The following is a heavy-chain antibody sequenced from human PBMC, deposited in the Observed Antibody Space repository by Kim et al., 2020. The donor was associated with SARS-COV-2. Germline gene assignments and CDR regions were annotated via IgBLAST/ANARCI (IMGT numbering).Heavy chain of an antibody. D-gene: IGHD3-3*01. CDR2: IYYSGST. V-gene: IGHV4-31*03. CDR3: ARAGRRRITIFGVVGAFDI. J-gene: IGHJ3*02. Sequence: SETLSLTCTVSGGSISSGGYYWSWIRQHPGKGLEWIGYIYYSGSTYYNPSLKSRVTISVDTSKNQFSLKLRSVTAADTAVYYCARAGRRRITIFGVVGAFDIWGQGTMVTVSS. CDR1: GGSISSGGYY.